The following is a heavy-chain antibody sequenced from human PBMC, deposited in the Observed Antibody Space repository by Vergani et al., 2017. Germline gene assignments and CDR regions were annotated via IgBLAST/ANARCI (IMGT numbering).Heavy chain of an antibody. CDR3: AQSRYSKAYYYMDV. CDR2: IYYSGST. J-gene: IGHJ6*03. D-gene: IGHD6-13*01. CDR1: GGSISSYY. V-gene: IGHV4-59*08. Sequence: QVQLQESGPGLVKPSETLSLTCTVSGGSISSYYWSWIRQPPGKGLEWIGYIYYSGSTNYNPSLKSRVTISVDTSKNQFSLKLSSVTAADTAVYYCAQSRYSKAYYYMDVWGKGTTVTVSS.